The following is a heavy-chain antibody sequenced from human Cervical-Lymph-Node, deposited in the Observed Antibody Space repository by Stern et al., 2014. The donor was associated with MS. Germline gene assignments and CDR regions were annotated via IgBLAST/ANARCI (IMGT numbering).Heavy chain of an antibody. CDR2: IRNVVST. CDR1: GFTVSRDY. V-gene: IGHV3-53*01. CDR3: ARDTSSPERSDW. D-gene: IGHD1-1*01. J-gene: IGHJ4*02. Sequence: EVQLVQSGGGVIQPGGSLRLSCTASGFTVSRDYMTWVRQAPGKGLEWVPLIRNVVSTFSPDSVKCRLSISRDDSKNSVYLHMTSLRAEDTAMYYCARDTSSPERSDWWGQGTLVTVSS.